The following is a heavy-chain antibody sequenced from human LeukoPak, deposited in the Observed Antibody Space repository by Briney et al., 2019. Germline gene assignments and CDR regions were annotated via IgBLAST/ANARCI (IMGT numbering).Heavy chain of an antibody. Sequence: GGSLRLSCAVSGSPFSSYAMTWVRQGPGKGLEWVSGISNSGGSTYYADSMRGRFTISRDDSKNTLYLQMNSLRPEDTAVYYCAEIALYPYYYYGMDVWGQGTTVTVSS. CDR1: GSPFSSYA. CDR3: AEIALYPYYYYGMDV. V-gene: IGHV3-23*01. J-gene: IGHJ6*02. CDR2: ISNSGGST.